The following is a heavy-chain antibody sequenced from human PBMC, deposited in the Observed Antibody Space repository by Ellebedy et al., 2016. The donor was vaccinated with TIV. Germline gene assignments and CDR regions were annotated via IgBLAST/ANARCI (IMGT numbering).Heavy chain of an antibody. Sequence: GGSLRLSCAASGFSFSTYSMIWVRQAPGKGLEWVSSISRSGDYVYYADSVKGRFTISRDNAENSVSLHMNSLRAADTAVYYCARGEELWRAFDIWGQGTKVTVSS. V-gene: IGHV3-21*06. D-gene: IGHD3-16*01. J-gene: IGHJ3*02. CDR2: ISRSGDYV. CDR1: GFSFSTYS. CDR3: ARGEELWRAFDI.